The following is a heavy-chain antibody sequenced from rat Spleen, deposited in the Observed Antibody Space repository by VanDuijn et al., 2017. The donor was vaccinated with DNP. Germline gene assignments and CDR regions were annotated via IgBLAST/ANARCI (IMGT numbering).Heavy chain of an antibody. D-gene: IGHD1-1*01. J-gene: IGHJ2*01. CDR3: IIHSYSGDYFHY. CDR1: GFTFSDYD. V-gene: IGHV5S13*01. CDR2: INTGGGYT. Sequence: EVQLVESGGGLVQPGGSLKLSCAASGFTFSDYDMAWVRQAPTKGLEWVASINTGGGYTYYRDSVKGRFTISRENAENTQYLQMDSLRSEDTATYYCIIHSYSGDYFHYWGHGVMVTVSS.